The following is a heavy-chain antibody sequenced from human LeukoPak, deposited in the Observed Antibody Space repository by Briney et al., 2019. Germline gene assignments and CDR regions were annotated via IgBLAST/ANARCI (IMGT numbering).Heavy chain of an antibody. V-gene: IGHV3-48*01. CDR2: ISSSSSPI. CDR1: GFTFSSYS. J-gene: IGHJ3*02. D-gene: IGHD6-13*01. Sequence: PGGSLTLSCAPSGFTFSSYSVNWVRQAPGKGREGVSYISSSSSPIYYADSVKGRITISRDNAKNSLYLEMNSLRAEDTAVYYCARRIAAAGNDAFDIWGQGTMVTVSS. CDR3: ARRIAAAGNDAFDI.